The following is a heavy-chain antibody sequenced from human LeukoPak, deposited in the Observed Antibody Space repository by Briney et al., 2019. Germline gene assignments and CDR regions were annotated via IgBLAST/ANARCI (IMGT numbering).Heavy chain of an antibody. CDR1: GGSISSYY. CDR2: IYYSGST. D-gene: IGHD6-13*01. J-gene: IGHJ5*02. Sequence: PWETLSLTCTVSGGSISSYYWSWIRQPPGKGLEWIGYIYYSGSTNYNPSLKSRVTISVDTSKNQFSLKLSSVTAADTAVYYCARDPAGLNWFDPWGQGTLVTVSS. CDR3: ARDPAGLNWFDP. V-gene: IGHV4-59*01.